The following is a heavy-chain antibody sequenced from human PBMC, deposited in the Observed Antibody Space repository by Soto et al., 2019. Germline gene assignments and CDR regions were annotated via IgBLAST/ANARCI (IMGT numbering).Heavy chain of an antibody. CDR3: ARGRYCSSTSCPLVVAFDI. J-gene: IGHJ3*02. Sequence: GASVKVSCKASGYTFTSYDINWVRQATGQGLEWMGWMNPNSGNTGYAQKFQGRVTMTRNTSISTAYMELSSLRSEDTAVYYCARGRYCSSTSCPLVVAFDIWGQGTMVTVSS. CDR1: GYTFTSYD. CDR2: MNPNSGNT. V-gene: IGHV1-8*01. D-gene: IGHD2-2*01.